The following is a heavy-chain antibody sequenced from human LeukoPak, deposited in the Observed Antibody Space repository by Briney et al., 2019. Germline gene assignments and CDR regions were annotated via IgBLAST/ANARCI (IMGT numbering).Heavy chain of an antibody. CDR3: ARWEIRGSAHQLDY. V-gene: IGHV3-33*01. CDR2: IWYDGSNK. CDR1: GFTFSSYG. D-gene: IGHD1-26*01. J-gene: IGHJ4*02. Sequence: GGSLRLSCAASGFTFSSYGMHWVRQAPGKGLEWVAVIWYDGSNKYYADSVKGRFTISRDNSKNTLYLQMNSLRAEDTAVYYCARWEIRGSAHQLDYWGRGTLVTVSS.